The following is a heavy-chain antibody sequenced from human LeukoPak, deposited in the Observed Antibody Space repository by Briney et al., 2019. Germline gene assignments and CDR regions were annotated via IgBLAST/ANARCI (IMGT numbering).Heavy chain of an antibody. D-gene: IGHD2/OR15-2a*01. J-gene: IGHJ5*02. V-gene: IGHV4-39*01. Sequence: SETLSLTCTVSGGSISSYYWSWMRQPPGKGLEWIGSIYYSGSTYYNPSLKSRVTISVDTSKNQFSLKLSSVTAADTAVYYCARHSRPFPGWFDPWGQGTLVTVSS. CDR2: IYYSGST. CDR1: GGSISSYY. CDR3: ARHSRPFPGWFDP.